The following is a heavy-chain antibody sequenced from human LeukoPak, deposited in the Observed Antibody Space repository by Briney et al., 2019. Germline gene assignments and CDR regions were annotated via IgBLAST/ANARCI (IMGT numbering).Heavy chain of an antibody. CDR3: ARRSDYYDSSAYYY. Sequence: ASVKVSCKASGYTFTNYDINWVRQTTEQGLEWMGWMNPNSGNTGYAQKFQGRVTITRDTSIGTAYMELSSLRSDDTAVYYCARRSDYYDSSAYYYWGQGTLVTVSS. J-gene: IGHJ4*02. V-gene: IGHV1-8*03. CDR2: MNPNSGNT. CDR1: GYTFTNYD. D-gene: IGHD3-22*01.